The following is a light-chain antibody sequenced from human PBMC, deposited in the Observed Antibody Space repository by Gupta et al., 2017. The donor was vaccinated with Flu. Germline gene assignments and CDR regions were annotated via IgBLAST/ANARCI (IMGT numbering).Light chain of an antibody. V-gene: IGKV1-39*01. CDR1: QSIGNS. Sequence: DIQVTQSPSSLSASVGDRLTITCRASQSIGNSLNWYQQRPGKVPKHLIYAASNVQSGVPSRFSGSGSGTDFTLTISRLQTEDFGTYYCQQSDSAPYTFGQGTKLEIK. CDR2: AAS. CDR3: QQSDSAPYT. J-gene: IGKJ2*01.